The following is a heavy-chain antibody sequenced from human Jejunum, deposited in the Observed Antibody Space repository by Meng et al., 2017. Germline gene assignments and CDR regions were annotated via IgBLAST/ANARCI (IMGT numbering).Heavy chain of an antibody. CDR3: AALMLREVGGY. D-gene: IGHD3-16*01. Sequence: GESLKISCAASGFTFSNYAMSWVRQASGKGLEWVSSISHTGITTYYADSVKGRFTVSRDNSKNTLYLQMNSLTAEDTAFYYCAALMLREVGGYWGQGTLVTVSS. V-gene: IGHV3-23*01. CDR2: ISHTGITT. CDR1: GFTFSNYA. J-gene: IGHJ4*02.